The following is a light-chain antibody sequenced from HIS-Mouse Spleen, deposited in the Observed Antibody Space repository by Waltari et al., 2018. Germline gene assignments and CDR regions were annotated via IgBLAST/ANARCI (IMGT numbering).Light chain of an antibody. CDR1: KLGDNY. Sequence: SYELTQPPSVAVSPGQTASITCSGGKLGDNYAFGDPQTPGQSPVLVIYQDSKRPSGIPERFSGSNSGNTATLTISGTQAMDEADYYCQAWDSSTAPYVFGTGTKVTVL. J-gene: IGLJ1*01. CDR2: QDS. CDR3: QAWDSSTAPYV. V-gene: IGLV3-1*01.